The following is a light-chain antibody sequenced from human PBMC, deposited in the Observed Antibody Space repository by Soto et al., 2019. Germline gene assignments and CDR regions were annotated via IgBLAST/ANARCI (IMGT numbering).Light chain of an antibody. Sequence: DIQMTQSPSSLSASVGDRVAITCRASQGISNYLNWYRQKPGKAPNLLIYDAYTLQSGVPSRFSGSGSGTDFTLTISSLQPEDFATYFCQQSYSFPWAFGQGTKVEIK. J-gene: IGKJ1*01. CDR3: QQSYSFPWA. CDR1: QGISNY. V-gene: IGKV1-39*01. CDR2: DAY.